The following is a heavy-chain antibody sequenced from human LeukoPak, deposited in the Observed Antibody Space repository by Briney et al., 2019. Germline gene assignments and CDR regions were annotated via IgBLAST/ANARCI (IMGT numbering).Heavy chain of an antibody. J-gene: IGHJ4*02. CDR3: ARHYSSDPFDY. CDR1: GASISSYY. V-gene: IGHV4-59*01. Sequence: PSETLSLTCTVSGASISSYYWSWIRQPPGKGLEWIGYIYYSGSTNCNPSLKSRVSLSVDTSKSQFSLKLSSVTAADTAVHYCARHYSSDPFDYWGQGTLVTVSS. CDR2: IYYSGST. D-gene: IGHD6-19*01.